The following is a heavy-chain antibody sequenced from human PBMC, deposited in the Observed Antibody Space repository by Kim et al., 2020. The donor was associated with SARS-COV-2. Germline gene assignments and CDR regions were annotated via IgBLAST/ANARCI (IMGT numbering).Heavy chain of an antibody. D-gene: IGHD3-3*01. Sequence: SETLSLTCTVSGGSISSSSYYWGWIRQPPGKGLEWIGSIYYSGSTYYNPSLKSRVTISVDTSKNQFSLKLSSVTAADTAVYYCARAPEYYFYGMDVWGQGTTVTVSS. V-gene: IGHV4-39*07. J-gene: IGHJ6*02. CDR3: ARAPEYYFYGMDV. CDR2: IYYSGST. CDR1: GGSISSSSYY.